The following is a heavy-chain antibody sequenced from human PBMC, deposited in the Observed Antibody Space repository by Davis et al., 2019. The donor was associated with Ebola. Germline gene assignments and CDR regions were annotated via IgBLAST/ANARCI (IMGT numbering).Heavy chain of an antibody. Sequence: SVKVSCKASGGTFSSYAISWVRQAPGQGLEWMGGIIPMLGTTNYAQKFQGRVTITADESTSTAYMELSSLRAEDTAVYYCARDPGSSIYFDYWGQGTLVTVSS. J-gene: IGHJ4*02. CDR2: IIPMLGTT. V-gene: IGHV1-69*13. D-gene: IGHD6-6*01. CDR3: ARDPGSSIYFDY. CDR1: GGTFSSYA.